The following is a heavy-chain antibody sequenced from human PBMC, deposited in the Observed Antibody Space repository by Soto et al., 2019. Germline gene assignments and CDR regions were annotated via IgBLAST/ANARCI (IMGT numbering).Heavy chain of an antibody. CDR3: ARDLFGPNFDP. D-gene: IGHD2-21*01. J-gene: IGHJ5*02. CDR1: GFTFSSYA. CDR2: ISGSGGST. V-gene: IGHV3-23*01. Sequence: GGSLRLSCAASGFTFSSYAMSWVRQAPAQGLEWVSAISGSGGSTYYADSVKGRFTISRDNSKNTLYLQMNSLRAEDTAVYYCARDLFGPNFDPWGQGTLVTVSS.